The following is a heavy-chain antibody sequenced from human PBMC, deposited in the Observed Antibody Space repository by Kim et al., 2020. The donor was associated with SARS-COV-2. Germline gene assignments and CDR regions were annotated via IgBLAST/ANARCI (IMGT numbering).Heavy chain of an antibody. V-gene: IGHV1-18*01. CDR2: ISAYNGNT. CDR3: ARDHYYGSGSYSAYFDY. CDR1: GYTFISYG. J-gene: IGHJ4*02. D-gene: IGHD3-10*01. Sequence: ASVKVSCKASGYTFISYGISWVRQAPGQGLEWMGWISAYNGNTNYAQKLQGRVTMTTDTSTSTAYMELRSLRSDDTAMYYCARDHYYGSGSYSAYFDYWGQGTLVTVSS.